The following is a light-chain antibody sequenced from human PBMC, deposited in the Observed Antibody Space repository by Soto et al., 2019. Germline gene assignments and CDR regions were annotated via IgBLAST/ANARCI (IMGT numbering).Light chain of an antibody. CDR3: QSYDSSLSGVV. CDR1: SSNIGAGYD. V-gene: IGLV1-40*01. CDR2: RNS. J-gene: IGLJ2*01. Sequence: QSVLTQLPSVSGAPGQRVTISCTGSSSNIGAGYDVHWYQQLPGTAPKLLIYRNSNRPSGVPDRFSGSKSGTSASLAITGLQAEDEADYYCQSYDSSLSGVVFGGGTKVTVL.